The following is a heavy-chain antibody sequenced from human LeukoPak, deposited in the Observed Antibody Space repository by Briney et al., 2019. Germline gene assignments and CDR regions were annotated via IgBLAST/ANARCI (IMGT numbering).Heavy chain of an antibody. V-gene: IGHV3-23*01. Sequence: GGSLRLSCAASGFTFGSYAMSWVRQAPGKGLEWVSTISGSGGSPYYADSVKGRFTISRDNSKNTLYLQMNSLRAEDTAVFYCAKAQHSSIWGYFDPWGPGSLVTVSS. CDR1: GFTFGSYA. CDR2: ISGSGGSP. D-gene: IGHD6-13*01. J-gene: IGHJ4*02. CDR3: AKAQHSSIWGYFDP.